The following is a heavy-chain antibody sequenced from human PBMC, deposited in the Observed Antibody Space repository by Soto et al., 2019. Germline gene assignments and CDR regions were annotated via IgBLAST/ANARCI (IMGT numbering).Heavy chain of an antibody. CDR1: GGSFSGYY. D-gene: IGHD3-16*01. CDR2: INHSGST. V-gene: IGHV4-34*01. J-gene: IGHJ6*02. Sequence: PSKTLSLTCAVYGGSFSGYYWSWIRQPPGKGLEWIGEINHSGSTNYNPSLKSRVTISVDTSKNQFSLKLSSVTAADTAVYYCARDPAIRVGGYYYYGMDVWGQGTTVTVSS. CDR3: ARDPAIRVGGYYYYGMDV.